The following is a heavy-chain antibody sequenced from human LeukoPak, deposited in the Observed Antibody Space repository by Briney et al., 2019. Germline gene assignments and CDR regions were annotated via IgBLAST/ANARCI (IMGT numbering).Heavy chain of an antibody. D-gene: IGHD1-1*01. CDR3: ARDHNYAFDN. V-gene: IGHV3-48*04. J-gene: IGHJ4*02. CDR2: IGISSGNT. Sequence: GGSLRLSCTASGFPFSDYSMNWVRQAPGKGLEWISYIGISSGNTKYADSVKGRFTISADNTKNSLYLQMNSLRAEDTAVYYCARDHNYAFDNWAQGTLVSVSS. CDR1: GFPFSDYS.